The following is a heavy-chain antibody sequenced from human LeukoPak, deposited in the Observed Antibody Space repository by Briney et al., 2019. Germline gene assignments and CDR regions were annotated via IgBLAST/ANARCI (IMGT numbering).Heavy chain of an antibody. J-gene: IGHJ5*02. CDR3: ARVEREIEGRAHWLDP. D-gene: IGHD1-1*01. CDR2: LYYSGST. V-gene: IGHV4-39*07. Sequence: SETLSLTCTVSGGSISSNSNYWGWIRQPPGKGLEWIGSLYYSGSTYYNSSLKSRVTISVDTSKNQFSLKLSSVTAADTAVYYCARVEREIEGRAHWLDPWGQGTLVTVSS. CDR1: GGSISSNSNY.